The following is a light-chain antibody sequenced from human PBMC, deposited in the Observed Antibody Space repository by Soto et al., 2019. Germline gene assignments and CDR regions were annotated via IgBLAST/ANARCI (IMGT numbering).Light chain of an antibody. Sequence: EIVLTQSPGTLSLSPGERATLSCRASQKITNNFLAWFQQRPGLAPRLLIHGASTRASGVPDRFSGGGSGTDFVLTISRLEPEDFAVYYCQQYGRSPFTFGQGTKLQIK. V-gene: IGKV3-20*01. CDR2: GAS. J-gene: IGKJ2*01. CDR1: QKITNNF. CDR3: QQYGRSPFT.